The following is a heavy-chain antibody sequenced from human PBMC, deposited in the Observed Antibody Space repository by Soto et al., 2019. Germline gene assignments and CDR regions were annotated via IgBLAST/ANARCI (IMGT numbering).Heavy chain of an antibody. J-gene: IGHJ3*02. CDR2: IYWDDDK. CDR3: AHYCSGGSCYGPPPDAFDI. CDR1: GFSLSTSGVG. D-gene: IGHD2-15*01. Sequence: QITLKESGPTLVKPTQTLTLTCTFSGFSLSTSGVGVSWIRQPPGKALEWLALIYWDDDKRYSPSLKSRLTITKDTSKNQVVLTMTNMDPVDTATYYCAHYCSGGSCYGPPPDAFDIWGQGTMVTVSS. V-gene: IGHV2-5*02.